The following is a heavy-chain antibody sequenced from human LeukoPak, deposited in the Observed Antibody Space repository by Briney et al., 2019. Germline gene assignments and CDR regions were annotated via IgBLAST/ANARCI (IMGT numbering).Heavy chain of an antibody. CDR3: ARESIWFDP. CDR1: GGSISSGGYP. CDR2: IYHSGST. V-gene: IGHV4-30-2*01. Sequence: SETLSLTCAVSGGSISSGGYPWSWIRQPPGKGLEWIGYIYHSGSTYYNPSLKSRVTISVDRSKNQFSLKLSSVTAADAAVYYCARESIWFDPWGQGTLVTVSS. J-gene: IGHJ5*02.